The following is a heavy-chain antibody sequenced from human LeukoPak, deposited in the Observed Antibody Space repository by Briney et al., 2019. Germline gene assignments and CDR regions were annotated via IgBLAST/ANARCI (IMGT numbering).Heavy chain of an antibody. CDR3: ARDLRSMGWFDL. V-gene: IGHV4-4*07. J-gene: IGHJ5*02. CDR2: IYSSGSF. D-gene: IGHD4-17*01. CDR1: GGSLSLYY. Sequence: SETLSLTCTVSGGSLSLYYWTWIRQSAGKGLEWIGRIYSSGSFNYSPSLKSRVSMSVDTSKNQFSLNLSSVTAADTAVYYCARDLRSMGWFDLWGQGSLVIVSS.